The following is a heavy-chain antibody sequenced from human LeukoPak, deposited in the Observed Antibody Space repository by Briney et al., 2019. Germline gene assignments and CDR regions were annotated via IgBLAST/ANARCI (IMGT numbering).Heavy chain of an antibody. CDR1: GFTFSNYW. V-gene: IGHV3-7*01. J-gene: IGHJ6*02. D-gene: IGHD3-22*01. Sequence: GGSPRLSCVASGFTFSNYWMSWVRQAPGKGLEWVANIKQDGSEKYYVDSVKGRFTISRVNAKNSLYLQMNSLRAEDTAVYYCARNRAAVVMGESTASYYYGMDVWGQGTTVTVSS. CDR3: ARNRAAVVMGESTASYYYGMDV. CDR2: IKQDGSEK.